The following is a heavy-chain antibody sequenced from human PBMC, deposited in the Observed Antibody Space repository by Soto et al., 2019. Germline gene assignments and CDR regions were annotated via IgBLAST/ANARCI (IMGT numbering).Heavy chain of an antibody. J-gene: IGHJ6*02. CDR2: ISGYNGNT. CDR3: GRNPGFGFGYSYAFAMDV. CDR1: GYTFSNYG. D-gene: IGHD5-18*01. V-gene: IGHV1-18*01. Sequence: QVQLVQSGAEVKKPGASVKVSCKASGYTFSNYGISWVRQGPGQGLEWMGWISGYNGNTHYEEKVQDRIKMTTDTSKDKTELELRSLRSDDTALYFCGRNPGFGFGYSYAFAMDVWGQGTTVTVSS.